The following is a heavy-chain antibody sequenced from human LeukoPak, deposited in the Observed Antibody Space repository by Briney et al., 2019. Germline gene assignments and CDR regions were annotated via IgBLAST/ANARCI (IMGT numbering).Heavy chain of an antibody. D-gene: IGHD2/OR15-2a*01. V-gene: IGHV4-59*01. CDR3: ARDSKIFTIDAFDI. Sequence: SETLSLTCTVSGGSISTYSWSWIRQPPGEGLEWIGYVDYSGTTTYNPSLKSRVIISVDRSNNQFSLKPNSVTAADTAVYYCARDSKIFTIDAFDIWGQGTMITVSS. CDR1: GGSISTYS. J-gene: IGHJ3*02. CDR2: VDYSGTT.